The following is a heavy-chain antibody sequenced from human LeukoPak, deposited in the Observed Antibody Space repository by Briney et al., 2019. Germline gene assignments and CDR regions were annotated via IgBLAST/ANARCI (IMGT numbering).Heavy chain of an antibody. CDR2: IVPLFGTA. CDR3: ARSDYYFESGSLQAPFDD. Sequence: ASVKVSCKASGGTFSSYAISWVRQAPGQGLEWMGGIVPLFGTAHYEQEFQGRVTITADKSTSTAYIDLSSLRSEDTAMYYCARSDYYFESGSLQAPFDDWGQGTLVTVSS. V-gene: IGHV1-69*06. D-gene: IGHD3-10*01. J-gene: IGHJ4*02. CDR1: GGTFSSYA.